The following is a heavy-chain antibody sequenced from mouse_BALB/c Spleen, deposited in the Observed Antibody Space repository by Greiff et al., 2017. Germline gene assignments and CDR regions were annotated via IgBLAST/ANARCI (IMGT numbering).Heavy chain of an antibody. CDR3: ARHYYVSRGCFDY. CDR1: GFTFSSYT. V-gene: IGHV5-12-2*01. CDR2: ISNGGGST. D-gene: IGHD1-1*01. J-gene: IGHJ2*01. Sequence: EVKLMESGGGLVQPGGSLKLSCAASGFTFSSYTMSWVRQTPEKRLEWVAYISNGGGSTYYPDTVKGRFTISRDNAKNTLYLQMSSLKSEDTAMYYCARHYYVSRGCFDYWGQGTTLTVSA.